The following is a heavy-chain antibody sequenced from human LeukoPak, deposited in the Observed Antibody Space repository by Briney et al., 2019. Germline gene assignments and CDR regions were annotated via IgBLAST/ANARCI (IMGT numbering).Heavy chain of an antibody. CDR3: VREHYYDTRGYYYIPLDY. V-gene: IGHV3-23*01. Sequence: GGSLRLSCAASGFTFSNYAMSWVRQAPGKGLKWVSTVNNNGAGTYYADSVKGRFTISRDNSYNTVSLQMNSLRDEDTGVYYCVREHYYDTRGYYYIPLDYWGQGTLVTVSS. CDR1: GFTFSNYA. D-gene: IGHD3-22*01. CDR2: VNNNGAGT. J-gene: IGHJ4*02.